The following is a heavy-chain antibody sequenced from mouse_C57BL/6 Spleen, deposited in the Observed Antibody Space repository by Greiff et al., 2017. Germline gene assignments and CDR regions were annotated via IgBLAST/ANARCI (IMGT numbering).Heavy chain of an antibody. V-gene: IGHV7-1*01. Sequence: EVMLVESGGGLVQSGRSLRLSCATSGFTFSDFYMEWVRQAPGKGLEWIAASRNKANDYTTEYSASVKGRFIVSRDTSQSILYLQMNALRAEDTAIYYCARDARSLYEGGYFDVWGTGTTVTVSS. J-gene: IGHJ1*03. CDR3: ARDARSLYEGGYFDV. D-gene: IGHD2-3*01. CDR1: GFTFSDFY. CDR2: SRNKANDYTT.